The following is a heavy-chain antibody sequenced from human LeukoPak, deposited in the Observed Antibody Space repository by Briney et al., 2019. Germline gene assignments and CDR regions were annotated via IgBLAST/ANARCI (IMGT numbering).Heavy chain of an antibody. J-gene: IGHJ3*02. CDR3: ARVAYYYDSSGYYLDAFDI. D-gene: IGHD3-22*01. Sequence: PGGSLRLSCAASGFTFSSFGMHWVRQAPGKGLEWVAVISKDGTDKFYGDSVKGRFTISRDNSKNTLYLQMNSLRAEDTAVYYCARVAYYYDSSGYYLDAFDIWGQGTMVTVSS. CDR2: ISKDGTDK. CDR1: GFTFSSFG. V-gene: IGHV3-30*03.